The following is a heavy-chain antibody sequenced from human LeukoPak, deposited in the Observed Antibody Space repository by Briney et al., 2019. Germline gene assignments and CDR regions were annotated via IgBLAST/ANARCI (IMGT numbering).Heavy chain of an antibody. D-gene: IGHD1-1*01. CDR1: GFTFRNAW. CDR2: IKSKTDGGTT. Sequence: NAGGSLRLSCGASGFTFRNAWMSWVRQAPGKGLEWVGLIKSKTDGGTTDYAAPVKGRFTISRDDSKNTLYLQMNSLKTEDTAVYYCTTVTIKVYWGQGTLVTVSS. V-gene: IGHV3-15*01. J-gene: IGHJ4*02. CDR3: TTVTIKVY.